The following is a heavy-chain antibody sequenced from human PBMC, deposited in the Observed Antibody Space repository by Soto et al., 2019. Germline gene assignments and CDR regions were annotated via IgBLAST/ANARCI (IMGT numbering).Heavy chain of an antibody. V-gene: IGHV1-69*05. Sequence: SVKVSCKASAGTFSSYAISWVRQAPGQGLEWMGGIIPIFGTANYAQKFQGRVTMTRDTSISTAYMELSRLRSDDTAVYYCARDEASMTKFDPWGQGTLVTVSS. CDR1: AGTFSSYA. J-gene: IGHJ5*02. CDR2: IIPIFGTA. CDR3: ARDEASMTKFDP. D-gene: IGHD6-6*01.